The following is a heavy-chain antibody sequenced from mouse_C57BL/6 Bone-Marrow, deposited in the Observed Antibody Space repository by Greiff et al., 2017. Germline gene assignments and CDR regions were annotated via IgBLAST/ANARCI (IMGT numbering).Heavy chain of an antibody. V-gene: IGHV1-64*01. J-gene: IGHJ1*03. CDR3: ARRIYYYGSSYWYFDV. CDR2: IHPNSGST. D-gene: IGHD1-1*01. Sequence: VQLQQPGAELVKPGASVKLSCKASGYTFTSYWMHWVKQRPGQGLEWIGMIHPNSGSTNYNEKFKSKATLTVDKSSSTAYMQLSSLTSEDSAVYYCARRIYYYGSSYWYFDVWGTGTTVTVSS. CDR1: GYTFTSYW.